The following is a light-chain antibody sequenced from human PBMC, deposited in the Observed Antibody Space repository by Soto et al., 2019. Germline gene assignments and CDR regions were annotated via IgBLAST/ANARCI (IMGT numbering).Light chain of an antibody. J-gene: IGKJ1*01. V-gene: IGKV3-11*01. CDR2: DAS. CDR3: QQRTNRLWT. CDR1: QSVSSY. Sequence: EIVLTQSPATLSLSPGERATLSCRASQSVSSYLAWYQQKPGQAPRLLIYDASNRATGIPARFSGSGFGTYFTLTISSLEPEDFAVYYCQQRTNRLWTFGQGTNVEIK.